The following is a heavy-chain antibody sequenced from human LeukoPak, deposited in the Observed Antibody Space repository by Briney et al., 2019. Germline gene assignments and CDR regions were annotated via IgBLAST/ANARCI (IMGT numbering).Heavy chain of an antibody. J-gene: IGHJ4*02. Sequence: GGSLRLSCATSGFPFSSYGMHWVRQAPGKGLEWVGFIRYEGTIKYYADSVKGRFTISRDNSKNTLYLQMTTLRADDTAVYYCAKNAATYYYDSSGYYDHFDYWGQGNLVTVSS. CDR3: AKNAATYYYDSSGYYDHFDY. D-gene: IGHD3-22*01. V-gene: IGHV3-30*02. CDR2: IRYEGTIK. CDR1: GFPFSSYG.